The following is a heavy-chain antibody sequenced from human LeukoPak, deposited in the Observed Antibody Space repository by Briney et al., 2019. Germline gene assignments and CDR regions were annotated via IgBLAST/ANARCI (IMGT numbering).Heavy chain of an antibody. V-gene: IGHV1-8*02. CDR3: VRDGEGVAISVNYWFDP. CDR2: MNPNNGNT. Sequence: GASVKVSCKASGYTFTSYGISWVRQASGQGLESMGWMNPNNGNTGYAQNFQGRVTMTRDISISTAYMELRGLRSEDTAVYYCVRDGEGVAISVNYWFDPWGQGTLVTVSS. J-gene: IGHJ5*02. D-gene: IGHD3-10*01. CDR1: GYTFTSYG.